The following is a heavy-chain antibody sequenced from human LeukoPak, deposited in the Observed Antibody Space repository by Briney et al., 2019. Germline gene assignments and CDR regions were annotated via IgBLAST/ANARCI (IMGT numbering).Heavy chain of an antibody. Sequence: SETLSLTCAVYGGSFSGYYWSWIRQPPGKGLEWIGEINHSGSTNYNPSLKSRVTISVDTSKNQFSLQLNSVTPEDTAVYYCARGPSYFQHWGQGTLVTVSS. V-gene: IGHV4-34*01. J-gene: IGHJ1*01. CDR1: GGSFSGYY. CDR2: INHSGST. CDR3: ARGPSYFQH.